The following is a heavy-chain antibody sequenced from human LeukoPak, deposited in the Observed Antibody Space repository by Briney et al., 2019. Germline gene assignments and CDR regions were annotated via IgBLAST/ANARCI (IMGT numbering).Heavy chain of an antibody. CDR2: ISGSCTYT. D-gene: IGHD2-2*01. Sequence: GGSLRLSWAASGFTFKTYAMTWVRQAPGEGLEWVAAISGSCTYTFYADSGKGRFTISRDNSKNTLILQMNSLSAEATAVYYCAKVDERGYCSSTSCYGDYWGQGTLVTVSS. CDR1: GFTFKTYA. V-gene: IGHV3-23*01. J-gene: IGHJ4*02. CDR3: AKVDERGYCSSTSCYGDY.